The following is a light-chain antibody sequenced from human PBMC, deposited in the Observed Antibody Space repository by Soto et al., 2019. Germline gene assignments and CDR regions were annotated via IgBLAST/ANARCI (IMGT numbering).Light chain of an antibody. CDR2: DAS. CDR1: QSISSW. CDR3: QGYNSYAGR. Sequence: RASQSISSWLAWYQQKPGKAPKLLIYDASSLESGVPSRFSGSGQRTEFALSMRSLQSDGFATHFYQGYNSYAGRFGGGTRVEIK. V-gene: IGKV1-5*01. J-gene: IGKJ4*01.